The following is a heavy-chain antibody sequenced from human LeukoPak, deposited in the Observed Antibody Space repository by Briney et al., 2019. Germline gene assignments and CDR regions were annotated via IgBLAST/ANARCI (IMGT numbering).Heavy chain of an antibody. V-gene: IGHV4-39*07. CDR2: IYYSGNP. J-gene: IGHJ4*02. CDR3: ARFVKDFRQLSDN. D-gene: IGHD1-1*01. Sequence: SETLSLTCTVSGDSITTNYYWGWIRQPPGKGLEWIGSIYYSGNPNYSPSLKSRITISVDTSKNQFFLKVNSVTAADTAVYYCARFVKDFRQLSDNWGPGTLVTVSS. CDR1: GDSITTNYY.